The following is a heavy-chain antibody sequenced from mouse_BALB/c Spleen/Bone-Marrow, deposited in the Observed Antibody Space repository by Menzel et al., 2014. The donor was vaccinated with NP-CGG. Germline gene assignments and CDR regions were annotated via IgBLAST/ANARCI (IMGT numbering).Heavy chain of an antibody. CDR3: ARSHFYGDYFDY. D-gene: IGHD1-1*02. V-gene: IGHV5-17*02. CDR1: GFTFSNFG. J-gene: IGHJ2*01. CDR2: VSTGSTII. Sequence: EVQLQQSGGGLVQPGGSRKLSCAASGFTFSNFGMHWFRQSPEKELEWVAFVSTGSTIIYYADTVKGRFTISRDNPENTLFLQMTSLRSEDTAIYYCARSHFYGDYFDYWGQGTTLTVSS.